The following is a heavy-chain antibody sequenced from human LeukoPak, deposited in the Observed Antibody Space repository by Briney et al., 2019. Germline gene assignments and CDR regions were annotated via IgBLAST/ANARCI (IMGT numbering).Heavy chain of an antibody. J-gene: IGHJ6*03. CDR2: IYSGGST. D-gene: IGHD3-10*01. CDR1: GFTVSSNY. CDR3: ARARPPVYYGSGSYFFYAVGYYMDV. Sequence: GGSLRLSCAASGFTVSSNYMSWVRQAPGKGLEWVSVIYSGGSTYYANSVKGRFTISRDNSKNTLYLQMNSLRAEDTAVYYCARARPPVYYGSGSYFFYAVGYYMDVWGKGTTVTISS. V-gene: IGHV3-53*01.